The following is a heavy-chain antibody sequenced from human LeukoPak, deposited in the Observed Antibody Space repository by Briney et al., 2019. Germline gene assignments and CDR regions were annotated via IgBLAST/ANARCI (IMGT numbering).Heavy chain of an antibody. V-gene: IGHV4-4*07. CDR1: GGSINNYY. Sequence: SETLSLTCTVSGGSINNYYWSWIRQPAGKGLEWIGRIYSSGSTNYNSSLKSRITMSVDTSKNQFSLKLSSVTAADTAVYYCAREGIVQQQLVPVSPYYYYMDVWGKGTTVTISS. CDR3: AREGIVQQQLVPVSPYYYYMDV. J-gene: IGHJ6*03. CDR2: IYSSGST. D-gene: IGHD6-13*01.